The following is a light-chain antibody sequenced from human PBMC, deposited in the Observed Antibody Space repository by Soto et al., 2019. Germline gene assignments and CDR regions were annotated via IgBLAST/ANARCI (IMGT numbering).Light chain of an antibody. V-gene: IGKV3-20*01. Sequence: NVLTQSPGTLSLSPGERATLSCRASQSLSGNYLAWYQQKPGQAPRVLIYRASIRATGISDRFSGSGSGTDFTLTISRLEPEDFAVYYCQHYGVSPWTFGQGTKVEIK. CDR1: QSLSGNY. CDR3: QHYGVSPWT. J-gene: IGKJ1*01. CDR2: RAS.